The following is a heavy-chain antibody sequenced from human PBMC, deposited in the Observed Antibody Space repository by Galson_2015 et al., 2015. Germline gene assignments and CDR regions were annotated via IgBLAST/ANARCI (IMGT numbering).Heavy chain of an antibody. D-gene: IGHD2-2*01. CDR3: AKARPPPGVVVPAAITYYYYGMDV. V-gene: IGHV3-53*01. CDR1: GFTVSSNY. Sequence: SLRLSCAASGFTVSSNYMSWVRQAPGKGLEWVSVIYSGGSTYYAESVKGRFTISRDNSKNTLYLQMNSLRAEDTAVYYCAKARPPPGVVVPAAITYYYYGMDVWGQGTTVTVSS. J-gene: IGHJ6*02. CDR2: IYSGGST.